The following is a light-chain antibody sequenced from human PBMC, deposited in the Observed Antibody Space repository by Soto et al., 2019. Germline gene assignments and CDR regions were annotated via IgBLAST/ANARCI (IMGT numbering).Light chain of an antibody. J-gene: IGKJ4*01. CDR2: GAS. Sequence: EIVMTQSPATLSVSPGERATLSCRASQSISNTLAWYQQKPGQAPRLLIHGASTRATGIPARFSGRGSGTEFTLTISSLQSEDFAVYYCQHYVTWPLTFGGGTKVDIK. CDR3: QHYVTWPLT. V-gene: IGKV3-15*01. CDR1: QSISNT.